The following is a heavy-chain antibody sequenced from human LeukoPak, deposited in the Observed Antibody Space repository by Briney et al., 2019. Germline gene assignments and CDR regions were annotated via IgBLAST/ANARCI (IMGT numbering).Heavy chain of an antibody. D-gene: IGHD1-26*01. CDR1: GFTFSDYY. Sequence: GGSLRLSCAASGFTFSDYYMSWIRQAPGKGLERVSYISSSGSTIYYADSVKGRFTISRDNAKNSLYLQMNSLRAEDTAVYYCARGVGATHYYYYGMDVWGQGTTVTVSS. J-gene: IGHJ6*02. CDR3: ARGVGATHYYYYGMDV. CDR2: ISSSGSTI. V-gene: IGHV3-11*01.